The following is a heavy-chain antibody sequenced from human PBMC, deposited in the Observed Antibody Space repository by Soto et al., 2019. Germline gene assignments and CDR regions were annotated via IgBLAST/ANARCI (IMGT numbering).Heavy chain of an antibody. CDR1: GFTFSSYG. V-gene: IGHV3-33*01. J-gene: IGHJ4*02. CDR3: ARAHYGSGSSYYFDY. Sequence: QVQLVESGGGVVQPGRSLRLSCAASGFTFSSYGMHWVRQAPGKGLEWVAVIWYDGSNKYYADSVKGRFTSSRDNSKNTLYLKMNSLRAEDTAVYYCARAHYGSGSSYYFDYWGQGTLVTVSS. D-gene: IGHD3-10*01. CDR2: IWYDGSNK.